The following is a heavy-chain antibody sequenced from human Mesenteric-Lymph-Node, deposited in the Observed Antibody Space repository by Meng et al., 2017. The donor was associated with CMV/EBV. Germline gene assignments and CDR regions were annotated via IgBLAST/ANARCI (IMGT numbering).Heavy chain of an antibody. D-gene: IGHD1-1*01. CDR3: ARGSTTGSHDY. V-gene: IGHV4-34*01. J-gene: IGHJ4*02. Sequence: LTCAVYGGSFSGYYWSWIRQPPGKGLEWIGEINHSGSTNYSPSLESRVTISVDTSKNQFSLKLSSVTAADTAVYYCARGSTTGSHDYWGQGTLVTVSS. CDR1: GGSFSGYY. CDR2: INHSGST.